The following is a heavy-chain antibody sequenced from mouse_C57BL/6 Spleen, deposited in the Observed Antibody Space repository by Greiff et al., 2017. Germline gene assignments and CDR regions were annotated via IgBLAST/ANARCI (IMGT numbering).Heavy chain of an antibody. CDR3: ARILEDY. Sequence: QVQLQQPGAELVKPGASVKLSCKASGSTFTSYWMQWVKQRPGQGLEWIGEIDPSDSYTNYNQKFKGKATLTVDTSSSTAYMQLSSLTSEDSAVYYCARILEDYWGQGTTLTVSS. J-gene: IGHJ2*01. CDR2: IDPSDSYT. V-gene: IGHV1-50*01. CDR1: GSTFTSYW.